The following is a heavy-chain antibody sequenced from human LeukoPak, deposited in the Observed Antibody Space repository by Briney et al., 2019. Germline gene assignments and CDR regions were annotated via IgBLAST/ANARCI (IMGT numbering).Heavy chain of an antibody. CDR1: GFTFSSYG. CDR3: AKSCQRFLEYYYMDV. D-gene: IGHD3-3*01. Sequence: GRSLRLSCAASGFTFSSYGMHWVRQAPGKGLEWVAVIWYDGSNKYYADSVRGRFTISRDNSKNTLYLQMNSLRAEDTAVYYCAKSCQRFLEYYYMDVWGKGTTVTVSS. J-gene: IGHJ6*03. CDR2: IWYDGSNK. V-gene: IGHV3-33*06.